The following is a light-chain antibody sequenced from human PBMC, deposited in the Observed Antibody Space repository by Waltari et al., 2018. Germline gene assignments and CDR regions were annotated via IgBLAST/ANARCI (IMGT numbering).Light chain of an antibody. J-gene: IGKJ1*01. V-gene: IGKV4-1*01. Sequence: DIVMTQSPNSRAVSLGARATISCKSSQSILSNTNNRNFLSWYQQKPGQPPKLLIYWASTRESGVPDRFSGSGSGTDFALTISSLQAEDVAVYYCQQYYSDKTFGQGTKVEIK. CDR1: QSILSNTNNRNF. CDR2: WAS. CDR3: QQYYSDKT.